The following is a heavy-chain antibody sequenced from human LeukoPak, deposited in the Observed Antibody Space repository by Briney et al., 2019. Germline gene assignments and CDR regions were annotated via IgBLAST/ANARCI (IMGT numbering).Heavy chain of an antibody. D-gene: IGHD3-22*01. CDR1: GFTFSSYG. CDR3: AKDHYDSSGYYHPDY. V-gene: IGHV3-30*18. CDR2: ISYDGSNK. J-gene: IGHJ4*02. Sequence: GGSLRLSCAASGFTFSSYGMHWVRQAPGKGLEWVAVISYDGSNKYYADSVKGRFTISRDNSKNTLYLQMNSLRAEDTAVYYCAKDHYDSSGYYHPDYWGQGTLVTVSS.